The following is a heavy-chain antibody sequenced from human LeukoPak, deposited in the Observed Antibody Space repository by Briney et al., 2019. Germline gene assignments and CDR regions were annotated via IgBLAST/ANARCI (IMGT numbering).Heavy chain of an antibody. Sequence: PSETLSLTCTVSGGSISSYYWSWIRQPPGKGLEWIGYMYYSGSTNYNPSTNYNPSLKSRVTISVATSKNQFSLKLSSVTPEDTAVYYCARDRIAAPDAFDIWGQGTMVTVSS. CDR2: MYYSGST. CDR1: GGSISSYY. D-gene: IGHD6-6*01. J-gene: IGHJ3*02. CDR3: ARDRIAAPDAFDI. V-gene: IGHV4-59*12.